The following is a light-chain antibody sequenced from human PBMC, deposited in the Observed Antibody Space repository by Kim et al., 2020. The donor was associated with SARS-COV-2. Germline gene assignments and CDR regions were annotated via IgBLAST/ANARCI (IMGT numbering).Light chain of an antibody. CDR3: QQYYIYWT. CDR2: RAS. Sequence: DIQMTQSPSTLSASVGDRVTITCRASQSVNTWLAWYQQKSGKALKLLIYRASSLESGVPSRFSGSGSGTEFTLTINSLQPDDFATYYCQQYYIYWTFGQGTKVDIK. V-gene: IGKV1-5*03. J-gene: IGKJ1*01. CDR1: QSVNTW.